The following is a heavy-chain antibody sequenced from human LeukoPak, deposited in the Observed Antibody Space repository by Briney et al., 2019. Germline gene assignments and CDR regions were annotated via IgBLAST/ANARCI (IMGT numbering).Heavy chain of an antibody. V-gene: IGHV3-11*01. J-gene: IGHJ4*02. Sequence: GGSLRLSCATSGFTFSDFYMGWLRQGPGKGLEWISYISGSGTTIYSADSVKGRFTVSRDNAKTSVFLQMNSLRAEDTAVYYCARAYPFYYDSSSYYPFDSWGQGALVTVS. D-gene: IGHD3-22*01. CDR2: ISGSGTTI. CDR1: GFTFSDFY. CDR3: ARAYPFYYDSSSYYPFDS.